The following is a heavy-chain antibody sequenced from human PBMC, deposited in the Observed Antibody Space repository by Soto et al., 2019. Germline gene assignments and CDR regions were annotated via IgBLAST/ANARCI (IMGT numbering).Heavy chain of an antibody. CDR2: IYYSGST. D-gene: IGHD3-3*01. Sequence: LEILSLTCTVSGGSISSSIYYWGWIRQPPGKGLEWIGSIYYSGSTYYNPSLKSRATISVDTSKNQFSLKLSSVTAADTAVYYCARVRPNLEWFMVDYFDYWGQGTLVTVSS. J-gene: IGHJ4*02. CDR1: GGSISSSIYY. CDR3: ARVRPNLEWFMVDYFDY. V-gene: IGHV4-39*01.